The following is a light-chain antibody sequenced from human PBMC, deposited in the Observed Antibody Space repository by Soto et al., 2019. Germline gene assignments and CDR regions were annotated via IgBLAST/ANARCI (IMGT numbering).Light chain of an antibody. CDR1: QSFXSY. J-gene: IGKJ5*01. CDR3: QQYNSGPLT. CDR2: TAS. Sequence: IGVTQSPATLSVSLGESATLSCRASQSFXSYLSWYQQKPGQAPRLLXDTASTRARGSPARFSGSGSGTEFTLTISSLQSEDFAVYYCQQYNSGPLTFGQGTRLEI. V-gene: IGKV3-15*01.